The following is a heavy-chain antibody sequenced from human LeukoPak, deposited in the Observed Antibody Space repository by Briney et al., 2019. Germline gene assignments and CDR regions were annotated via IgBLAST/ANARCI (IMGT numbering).Heavy chain of an antibody. J-gene: IGHJ3*02. CDR3: ARAARSAFDI. Sequence: WIRQPPGKGLEWIGEINHSGSTNYNPSLKSRVTISVDTSKNQFSLKLSSVTAADTAVYYCARAARSAFDIWGQGTMVTVSS. CDR2: INHSGST. D-gene: IGHD3-16*01. V-gene: IGHV4-34*01.